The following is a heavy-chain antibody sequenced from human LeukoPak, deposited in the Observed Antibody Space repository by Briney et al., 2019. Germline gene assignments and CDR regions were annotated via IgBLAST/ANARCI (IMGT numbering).Heavy chain of an antibody. CDR3: TRGDPDY. CDR2: IDYGGSDR. D-gene: IGHD2-21*02. V-gene: IGHV3-7*01. J-gene: IGHJ4*02. CDR1: GFTFSGYL. Sequence: GGPLRLSCAASGFTFSGYLMQWVRQAPGKGLQWVANIDYGGSDRYYVDSVKGRFTISRDNAKNSLYLQMNSLTVEDTAVYYCTRGDPDYWGQGTLVTVSS.